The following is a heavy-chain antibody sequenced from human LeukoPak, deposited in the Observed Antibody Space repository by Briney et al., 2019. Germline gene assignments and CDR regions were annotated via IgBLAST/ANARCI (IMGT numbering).Heavy chain of an antibody. CDR1: GGSISSSSYY. CDR2: IYYSGST. J-gene: IGHJ5*02. CDR3: ARRGILWWRSWFDP. Sequence: SETLSLTCTVSGGSISSSSYYWGWIRQPPGKGLEWIGSIYYSGSTYYNPSLKSRVTISVDTSKNQFSLKLSSVTAADTAVYYCARRGILWWRSWFDPWGQGTLVTVSS. D-gene: IGHD2-21*01. V-gene: IGHV4-39*01.